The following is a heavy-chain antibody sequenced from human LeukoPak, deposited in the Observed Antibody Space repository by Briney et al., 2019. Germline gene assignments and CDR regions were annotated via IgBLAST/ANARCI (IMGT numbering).Heavy chain of an antibody. J-gene: IGHJ4*02. CDR1: GFTFSSYA. CDR2: ISGSGGST. D-gene: IGHD5-18*01. V-gene: IGHV3-23*01. Sequence: GGSLRLSCAASGFTFSSYAMSWVRQAPGKGLEWVSAISGSGGSTYYADSVKGRFTISRDNSKNTLYLQMNSLRAEDTAVYYCARSPYSYGYPTLDYWGQGTLVTVSS. CDR3: ARSPYSYGYPTLDY.